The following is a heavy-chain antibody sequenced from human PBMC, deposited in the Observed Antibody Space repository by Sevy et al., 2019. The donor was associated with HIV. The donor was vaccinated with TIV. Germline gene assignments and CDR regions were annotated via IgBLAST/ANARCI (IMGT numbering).Heavy chain of an antibody. V-gene: IGHV1-2*06. CDR2: INPKSGGT. D-gene: IGHD2-2*01. Sequence: ASVKVSCKASGYTFTDYYMHWVRQAAGQGLEWMGRINPKSGGTNYAQKFQGRVTMTRDTSINTAYMELSRLRSDDTAVYYCARYCSSTSCYAPPFDYWGQGTLVTVSS. CDR1: GYTFTDYY. CDR3: ARYCSSTSCYAPPFDY. J-gene: IGHJ4*02.